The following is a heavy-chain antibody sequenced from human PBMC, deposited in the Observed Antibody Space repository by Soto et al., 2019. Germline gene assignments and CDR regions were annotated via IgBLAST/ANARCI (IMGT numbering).Heavy chain of an antibody. CDR2: FYHSGNS. J-gene: IGHJ6*02. V-gene: IGHV4-59*01. Sequence: LSLTYSVSGGSIRSYYWSWIRQSPEKGLEWIGYFYHSGNSNYNPSLKSRVTRSVDTSKNQLSLSLRSVTAADTAVYFCARISSVDPYGYVNGGLDVWGQGTTVTVSS. CDR3: ARISSVDPYGYVNGGLDV. D-gene: IGHD5-18*01. CDR1: GGSIRSYY.